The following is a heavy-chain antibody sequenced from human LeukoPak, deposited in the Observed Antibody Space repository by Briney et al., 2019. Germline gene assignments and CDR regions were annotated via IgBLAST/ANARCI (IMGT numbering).Heavy chain of an antibody. CDR3: ARDLRICPRKYDSSSHPFDY. Sequence: GASLRLSCAASGFTFNTYGMNWVRQAPGKGLEWVSGTCGSGAATYYADSVKGRFPISRDHSKNILYLQMNSLRAEDTAIYYCARDLRICPRKYDSSSHPFDYWGQGTLVTVSS. CDR2: TCGSGAAT. D-gene: IGHD3-22*01. J-gene: IGHJ4*02. V-gene: IGHV3-23*01. CDR1: GFTFNTYG.